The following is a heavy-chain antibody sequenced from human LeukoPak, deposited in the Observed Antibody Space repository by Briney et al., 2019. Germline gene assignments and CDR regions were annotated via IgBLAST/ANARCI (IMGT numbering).Heavy chain of an antibody. J-gene: IGHJ5*02. CDR1: GGSISSSSYY. Sequence: KPSETLSLTCTVSGGSISSSSYYWGWIRQPPGKGLEWIGSIYYSGSTYYNPSLKSRVTISVDTSKNQFSLKLSSVTAADTAVCYCARQELRFLEWPGWFDPWGQGTLVTVSS. CDR3: ARQELRFLEWPGWFDP. D-gene: IGHD3-3*01. CDR2: IYYSGST. V-gene: IGHV4-39*01.